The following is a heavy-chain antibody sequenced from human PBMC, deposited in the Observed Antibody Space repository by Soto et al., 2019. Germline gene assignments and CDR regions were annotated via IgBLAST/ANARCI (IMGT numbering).Heavy chain of an antibody. CDR3: ARDGTLYDSSAYYYLY. Sequence: SGKVYCSRTESTFRWYTIPLVRQAPGQGLECMGGITPMFGTPNYSQKFQGRVTITADESTSTAYMELSSLRSEDTAMYYCARDGTLYDSSAYYYLYWGQGTLVTVSS. CDR1: ESTFRWYT. CDR2: ITPMFGTP. D-gene: IGHD3-22*01. V-gene: IGHV1-69*13. J-gene: IGHJ4*02.